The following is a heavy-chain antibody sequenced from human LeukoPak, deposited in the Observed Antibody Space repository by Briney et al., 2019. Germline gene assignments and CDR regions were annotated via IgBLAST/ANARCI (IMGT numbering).Heavy chain of an antibody. V-gene: IGHV3-20*03. Sequence: GGALRLSSAASLFTFDDYVMSWGPAAPGKGVECGSRINWNVGSTSYTDSVWGRFTNYRDNAKNPLYLQMNSLRAEDTALYYCARVSRGSTTNAFDIWGQGTMVTVSS. CDR3: ARVSRGSTTNAFDI. CDR1: LFTFDDYV. J-gene: IGHJ3*02. D-gene: IGHD2/OR15-2a*01. CDR2: INWNVGST.